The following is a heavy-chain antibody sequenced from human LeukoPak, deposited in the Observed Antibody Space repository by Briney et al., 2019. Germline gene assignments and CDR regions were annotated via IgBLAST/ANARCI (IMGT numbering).Heavy chain of an antibody. CDR2: IYYSGST. Sequence: SETLSLTCTVSGGSISSYYWSWIRQPPGKGLEWIGYIYYSGSTNYNPSLKSRVTISVDTSKNQFSLKLSSVTAADTAVYYCATATTTTPENYYYYYYMDVWGKATTVTVSS. D-gene: IGHD1-7*01. J-gene: IGHJ6*03. CDR3: ATATTTTPENYYYYYYMDV. CDR1: GGSISSYY. V-gene: IGHV4-59*01.